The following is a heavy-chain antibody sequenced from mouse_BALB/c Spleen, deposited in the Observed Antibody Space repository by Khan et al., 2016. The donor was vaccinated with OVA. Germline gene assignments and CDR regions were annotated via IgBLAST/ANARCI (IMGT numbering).Heavy chain of an antibody. Sequence: VQLQQSGAELVRPGASVKISCKAFGYTFSNHHITWVKQRPGQGLDWIGYINPYNDYTNYNQKFKGKATLTVDKSSSTAYMELSSLTTEDSAVDYCASAWALLRDAGFSYWGQGTLVTVSA. J-gene: IGHJ3*01. CDR2: INPYNDYT. CDR3: ASAWALLRDAGFSY. D-gene: IGHD1-2*01. V-gene: IGHV1S45*01. CDR1: GYTFSNHH.